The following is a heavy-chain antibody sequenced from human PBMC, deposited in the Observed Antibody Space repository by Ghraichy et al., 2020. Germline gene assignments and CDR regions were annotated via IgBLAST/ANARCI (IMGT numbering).Heavy chain of an antibody. Sequence: SETLSLTCTVSGGSMTYYYWNWIRQPPGKGLEWIGYFSNSGGTNYNAPFKSRFTISEDMSKNQFSLRLRTVTAADTAVYYCVRSGHANSHWYFELWGRGTLVTVSS. V-gene: IGHV4-59*12. CDR3: VRSGHANSHWYFEL. D-gene: IGHD1-1*01. J-gene: IGHJ2*01. CDR1: GGSMTYYY. CDR2: FSNSGGT.